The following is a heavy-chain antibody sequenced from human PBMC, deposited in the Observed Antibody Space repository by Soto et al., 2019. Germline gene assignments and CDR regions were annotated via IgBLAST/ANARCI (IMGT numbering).Heavy chain of an antibody. V-gene: IGHV3-30*18. CDR2: VSYDASSK. D-gene: IGHD3-22*01. Sequence: QVQLVESGGGVVQPGRSLRLSCAASGFTFSNYGMHWVRQAPGKGLEWVAVVSYDASSKYYADSVKGRFTISRDNSKNQVYLQMTNLKPEDTAVYYCAQALSHYGHGYNWFDPWGQGLVVTVSS. J-gene: IGHJ5*02. CDR3: AQALSHYGHGYNWFDP. CDR1: GFTFSNYG.